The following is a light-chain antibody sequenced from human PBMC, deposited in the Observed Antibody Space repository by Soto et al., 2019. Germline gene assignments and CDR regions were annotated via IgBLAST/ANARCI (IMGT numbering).Light chain of an antibody. J-gene: IGKJ4*01. CDR1: QSVSSY. Sequence: EIVLTQSPATLSLSPGERATLSCRASQSVSSYLAWYQQKPGQAPRLLIYDASNRATGIPARFSGSGSGTDFTLTISSLEPEDFAAYYCQQRSNWPPLTFGGGTK. CDR3: QQRSNWPPLT. CDR2: DAS. V-gene: IGKV3-11*01.